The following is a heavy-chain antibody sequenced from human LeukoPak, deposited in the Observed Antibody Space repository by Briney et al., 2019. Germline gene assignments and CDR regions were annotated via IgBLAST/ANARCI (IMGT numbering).Heavy chain of an antibody. V-gene: IGHV5-51*01. J-gene: IGHJ4*02. CDR3: ARQTRDGSGSRGYSFDF. CDR1: GYIFTNNW. CDR2: IYPGDSDT. D-gene: IGHD3-10*01. Sequence: GESLKISCKGSGYIFTNNWIGWVRQMPGKGLGWMGIIYPGDSDTRYSPSFEGQVTISVDKSISTAYLQWSSLKASDTAMYYCARQTRDGSGSRGYSFDFWGQGTLVTVSS.